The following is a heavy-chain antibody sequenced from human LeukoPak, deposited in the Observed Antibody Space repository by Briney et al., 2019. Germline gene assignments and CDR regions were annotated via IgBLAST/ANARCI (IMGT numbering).Heavy chain of an antibody. J-gene: IGHJ4*02. CDR2: ISGSGGST. CDR1: GFTFSSYA. D-gene: IGHD3-3*01. CDR3: AKDSGIVLRFLEWLFPFDY. V-gene: IGHV3-23*01. Sequence: GGSLRLSCAASGFTFSSYAMSWVRQAPGKGLEWVSAISGSGGSTYYADSVKGRFTISRDNSKNTLYLQMNSLRAEDTAVYYCAKDSGIVLRFLEWLFPFDYWGQGTLVTVSS.